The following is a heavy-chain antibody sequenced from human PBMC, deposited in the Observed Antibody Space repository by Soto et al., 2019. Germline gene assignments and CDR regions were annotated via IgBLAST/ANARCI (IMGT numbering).Heavy chain of an antibody. J-gene: IGHJ3*02. CDR3: ARDIAVAGTVGAFDI. D-gene: IGHD6-19*01. CDR2: IYSGGST. CDR1: GFTVSSNY. V-gene: IGHV3-66*01. Sequence: EVQLVESGGGWVQPGGSLRLSCAASGFTVSSNYMSWVRQAPGKGLEWVSVIYSGGSTYYADSVKGRFTISRDNSKNTLYLQMNSLRAEDTAVYYCARDIAVAGTVGAFDIWGQGTMVTVSS.